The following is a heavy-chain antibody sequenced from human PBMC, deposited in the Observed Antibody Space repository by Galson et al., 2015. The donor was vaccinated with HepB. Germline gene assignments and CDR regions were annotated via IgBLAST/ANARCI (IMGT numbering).Heavy chain of an antibody. Sequence: SVKVSCKASGGTFSSYAISWVRQAPGQGLEWMGGIIPIFGIANYAQKFQGRVTITADESTSTAYMELSSLRSEDTAVYYCARDRGDGYNYYGYWGQGTLVTVSP. J-gene: IGHJ4*02. CDR2: IIPIFGIA. V-gene: IGHV1-69*13. D-gene: IGHD5-24*01. CDR1: GGTFSSYA. CDR3: ARDRGDGYNYYGY.